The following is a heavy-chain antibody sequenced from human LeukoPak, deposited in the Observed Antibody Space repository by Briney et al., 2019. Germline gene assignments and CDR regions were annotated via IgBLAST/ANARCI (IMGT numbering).Heavy chain of an antibody. Sequence: ASVKVSCKVSGHTLSDLTMHWVRQAPGKGLEWMGGFDPGNGEIIHAQKFQGRVTMTEDASTDTAFMELSSLKSEDTAVYYCAAGGLYDLLPYWGQGTLVTVSS. D-gene: IGHD3-3*01. CDR1: GHTLSDLT. V-gene: IGHV1-24*01. CDR3: AAGGLYDLLPY. J-gene: IGHJ4*02. CDR2: FDPGNGEI.